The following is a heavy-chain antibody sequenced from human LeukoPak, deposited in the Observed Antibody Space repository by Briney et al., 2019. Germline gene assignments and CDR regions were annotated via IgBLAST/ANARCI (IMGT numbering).Heavy chain of an antibody. CDR2: IYNSGST. CDR1: GGSISSNNW. Sequence: TSETLSLTCAVSGGSISSNNWWSSVRQTPGKGLEWIGEIYNSGSTNYNPSLKSRVTISVDKSKNQFSLRLSSVTAADTALYYCARSGNSWYFDLWGRGTLVTVSS. V-gene: IGHV4-4*02. J-gene: IGHJ2*01. D-gene: IGHD4-23*01. CDR3: ARSGNSWYFDL.